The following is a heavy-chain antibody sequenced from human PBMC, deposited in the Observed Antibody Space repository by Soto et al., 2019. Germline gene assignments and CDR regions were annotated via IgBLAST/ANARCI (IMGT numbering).Heavy chain of an antibody. D-gene: IGHD3-22*01. CDR3: ARDLITMIVVVPSTDGMDV. Sequence: ASVKVSCEASGYTFTSYGISWVRQAPGQGLEWMGWISAYNGNTNYAQKLQGRVTMTTDTSTSTAYMELRSLRSDDTAVYYCARDLITMIVVVPSTDGMDVWGQGTTVTVSS. V-gene: IGHV1-18*04. CDR2: ISAYNGNT. CDR1: GYTFTSYG. J-gene: IGHJ6*02.